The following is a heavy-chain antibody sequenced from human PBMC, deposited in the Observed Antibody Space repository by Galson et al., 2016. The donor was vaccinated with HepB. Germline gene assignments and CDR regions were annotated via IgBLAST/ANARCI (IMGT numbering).Heavy chain of an antibody. CDR1: GFSLNTDGVG. CDR3: AHLRTRGVINYFDY. Sequence: PALVKPTQTLTLTCTFSGFSLNTDGVGVGWIRQPPGKPLEWLALIHWDDDKRYSPSLKSRLTISYDTSKNQVVLTMTSMDPVDTATYFCAHLRTRGVINYFDYWGQGTLVTVSS. J-gene: IGHJ4*02. V-gene: IGHV2-5*02. CDR2: IHWDDDK. D-gene: IGHD3-10*01.